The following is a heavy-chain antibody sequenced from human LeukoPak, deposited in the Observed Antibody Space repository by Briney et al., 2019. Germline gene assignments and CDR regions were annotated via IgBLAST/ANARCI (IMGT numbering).Heavy chain of an antibody. CDR2: ISGSGGST. CDR1: GFTFSSYA. D-gene: IGHD3-3*01. Sequence: PGGSLRLSCAASGFTFSSYAMSWVRQAPGKGLEWVSAISGSGGSTYYADSVKGRFTISRDNSKNTLYLQMNSLRAEDTAVYYCAKDPHYDFWSAGFDYWGQGTLVTVSS. CDR3: AKDPHYDFWSAGFDY. V-gene: IGHV3-23*01. J-gene: IGHJ4*02.